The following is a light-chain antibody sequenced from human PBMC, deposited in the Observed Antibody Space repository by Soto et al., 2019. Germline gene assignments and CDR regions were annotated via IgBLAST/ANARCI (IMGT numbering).Light chain of an antibody. J-gene: IGKJ3*01. CDR3: QHCDYLPI. V-gene: IGKV1-33*01. CDR1: QDITSY. CDR2: DAS. Sequence: DIQMTQSPSSLSASVGDRVTITCQASQDITSYLNWYQHKPGKAPKLLIYDASIFEAGVPSRFSGSGSGTDFTFNISRLEAEDVATYYCQHCDYLPIFGPGTTVDFK.